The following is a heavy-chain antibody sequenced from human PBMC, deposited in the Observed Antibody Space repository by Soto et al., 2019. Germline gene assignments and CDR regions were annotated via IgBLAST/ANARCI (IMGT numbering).Heavy chain of an antibody. CDR2: IYTSGST. J-gene: IGHJ6*02. Sequence: SETLSLTCTVSGGSISSYYWSWIRQPAGKGLEWIGRIYTSGSTNYNPSLKSRVTMSVDTSKNQFSLKLSSVTAADTAVYYCARDQRDCSGGSCYYYGMDVWGQGTTVTAP. CDR3: ARDQRDCSGGSCYYYGMDV. CDR1: GGSISSYY. D-gene: IGHD2-15*01. V-gene: IGHV4-4*07.